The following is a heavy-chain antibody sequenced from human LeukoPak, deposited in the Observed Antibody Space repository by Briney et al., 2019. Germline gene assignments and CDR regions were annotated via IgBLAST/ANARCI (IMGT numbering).Heavy chain of an antibody. Sequence: GGSLRLSCAASGFAFSSYGMYWVRQAPGKGLEWVAVISYDGSDTYHADSVRGRFTISRDNSKNTLYLIMNSLRAEDTAVYYCVKSPHASSSYFDYWGQGTLVTVSS. D-gene: IGHD6-13*01. CDR2: ISYDGSDT. CDR3: VKSPHASSSYFDY. V-gene: IGHV3-30*18. CDR1: GFAFSSYG. J-gene: IGHJ4*02.